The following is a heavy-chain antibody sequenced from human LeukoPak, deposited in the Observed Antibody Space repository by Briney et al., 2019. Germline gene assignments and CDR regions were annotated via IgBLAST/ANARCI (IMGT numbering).Heavy chain of an antibody. CDR1: GGTFSSYA. CDR2: IIPIFGTA. J-gene: IGHJ6*03. D-gene: IGHD3-10*01. V-gene: IGHV1-69*05. Sequence: SVKVSCKGSGGTFSSYAISWVRQAPGQGLEWMGGIIPIFGTANHAQKFQGRVTITTDESTSTAYMELSSLRSEDTAVYYCARAPWDYYGSGSYYPGGYYYYMDVWGKGTTVTVSS. CDR3: ARAPWDYYGSGSYYPGGYYYYMDV.